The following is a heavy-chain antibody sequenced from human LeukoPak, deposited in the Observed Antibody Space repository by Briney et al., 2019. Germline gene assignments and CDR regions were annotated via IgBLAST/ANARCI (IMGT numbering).Heavy chain of an antibody. CDR1: GYSISNDYH. J-gene: IGHJ3*02. Sequence: SETLSLTCTVSGYSISNDYHWGWIRQPPGKGLEWIGNIYHSGSTYYNPSLKSRVTISLDTSRNQFSLKLTSVTAADTAVYYCAKSNGYGLVDIWGQGTMVTVSS. CDR3: AKSNGYGLVDI. V-gene: IGHV4-38-2*02. D-gene: IGHD3-10*01. CDR2: IYHSGST.